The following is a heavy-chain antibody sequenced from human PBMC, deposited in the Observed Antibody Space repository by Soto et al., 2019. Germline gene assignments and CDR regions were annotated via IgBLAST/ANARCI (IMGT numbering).Heavy chain of an antibody. CDR3: AREGAVALGAFDI. Sequence: EVQLVESGGGLVQPGGSLRLSCAASGFTVSSNYMSWVRLAPGKGLEWVSVIYSGGSTYYADSVKGRFTISRDNSKNTLYLQMNSLRAEDTAVYYCAREGAVALGAFDIWGQGTMVTVSS. V-gene: IGHV3-66*01. J-gene: IGHJ3*02. CDR2: IYSGGST. D-gene: IGHD6-19*01. CDR1: GFTVSSNY.